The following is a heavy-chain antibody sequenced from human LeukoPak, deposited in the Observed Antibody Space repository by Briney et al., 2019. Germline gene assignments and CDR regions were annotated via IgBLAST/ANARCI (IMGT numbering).Heavy chain of an antibody. J-gene: IGHJ4*02. V-gene: IGHV3-30*04. Sequence: QSGGSLRLSCAASGFTFSSYAMHWVRQAPGKGLEWVAVISYDGSNKYYADSVKGRFTISRDNSKNTLYLQMSSLRAEDTAVYYCARELDCSGGSCSFFDYWGQGTLVTVSS. CDR3: ARELDCSGGSCSFFDY. D-gene: IGHD2-15*01. CDR2: ISYDGSNK. CDR1: GFTFSSYA.